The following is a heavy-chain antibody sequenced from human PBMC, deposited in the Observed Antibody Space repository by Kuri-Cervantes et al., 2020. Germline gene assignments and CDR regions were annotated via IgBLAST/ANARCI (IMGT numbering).Heavy chain of an antibody. D-gene: IGHD2-21*02. V-gene: IGHV4-34*01. CDR1: GGSFSGYY. J-gene: IGHJ4*02. CDR3: ARDVVGGDYLDY. CDR2: INHRRST. Sequence: SETLSLTCAVYGGSFSGYYWSWIRQPPGKGLEWIGEINHRRSTNYIPSLKSRVTISVDTSKNQFSLKLSSVTAADTALYYCARDVVGGDYLDYWGRGTLVTVSS.